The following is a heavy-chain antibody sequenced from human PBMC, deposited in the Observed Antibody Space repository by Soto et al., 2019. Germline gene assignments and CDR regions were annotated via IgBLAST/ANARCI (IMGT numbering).Heavy chain of an antibody. D-gene: IGHD7-27*01. CDR2: INHSGSP. J-gene: IGHJ4*02. CDR3: ARGWGRIFDY. V-gene: IGHV4-34*01. CDR1: GGSFSGYY. Sequence: QVQLQQWGAGLLKPSETLSLTCTVYGGSFSGYYWSWIRQPPGKGLEWIGEINHSGSPNYNPSLKSRVTISVDTSKYQFSLKLSSVTAADSAVYYCARGWGRIFDYWGQGTLVTVSS.